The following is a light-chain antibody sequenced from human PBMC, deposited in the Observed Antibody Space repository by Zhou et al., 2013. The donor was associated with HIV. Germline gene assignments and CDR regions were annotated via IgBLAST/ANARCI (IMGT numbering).Light chain of an antibody. CDR2: AAS. CDR3: QQYNSYPIT. V-gene: IGKV1-27*01. Sequence: DIQMTQSPSSLSASVGDRVTITCRASHDIINFLAWYQQKPGKPPNLLIYAASTLKSGVPSRFSGRGSGTDFTLTISSLQPEDFATYYCQQYNSYPITFGQGTRLEI. J-gene: IGKJ5*01. CDR1: HDIINF.